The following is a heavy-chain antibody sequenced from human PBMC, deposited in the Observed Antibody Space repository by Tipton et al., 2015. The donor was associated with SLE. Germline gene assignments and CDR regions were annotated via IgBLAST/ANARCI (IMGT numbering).Heavy chain of an antibody. Sequence: TLSLTCTVSGGAISSSSYYWGWFRQPPGKGLEWIGSTYYSESTYYNPSLKSRVTISVDTSKNQFSLKLSSVTAADTAVYYCARGGGVALDFKYWGQGTLVTVSS. CDR1: GGAISSSSYY. CDR2: TYYSEST. V-gene: IGHV4-39*07. J-gene: IGHJ4*02. D-gene: IGHD2-15*01. CDR3: ARGGGVALDFKY.